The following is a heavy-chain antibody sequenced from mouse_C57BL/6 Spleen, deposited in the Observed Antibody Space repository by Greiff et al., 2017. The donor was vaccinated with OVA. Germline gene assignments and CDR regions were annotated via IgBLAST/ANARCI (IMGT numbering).Heavy chain of an antibody. CDR2: IWSGGST. CDR3: AKKGNYSNFYYAMDY. J-gene: IGHJ4*01. D-gene: IGHD2-5*01. CDR1: GFSLTSYG. V-gene: IGHV2-4*01. Sequence: VQLQQSGPGLVQPSQSLSITCTVSGFSLTSYGVHWVRQPPGKGLEWLGVIWSGGSTDYNAAFISRLGISKDNSKSQVFLKMNSLRADDTAIYYCAKKGNYSNFYYAMDYWGQGTSVTVSS.